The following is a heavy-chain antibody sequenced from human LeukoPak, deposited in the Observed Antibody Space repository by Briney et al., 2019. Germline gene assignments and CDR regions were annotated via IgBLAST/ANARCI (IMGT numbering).Heavy chain of an antibody. Sequence: ALVKVSCKASGYTFTGYYMHWVRQAPGQGLEWMGRINPNSGGTNYAQKFQGRVTMTRDTSISTAYMELSRLRSDDTAVYYYARTVAAGTLVYWGQGTLVTVSS. J-gene: IGHJ4*02. D-gene: IGHD6-13*01. CDR2: INPNSGGT. CDR3: ARTVAAGTLVY. CDR1: GYTFTGYY. V-gene: IGHV1-2*06.